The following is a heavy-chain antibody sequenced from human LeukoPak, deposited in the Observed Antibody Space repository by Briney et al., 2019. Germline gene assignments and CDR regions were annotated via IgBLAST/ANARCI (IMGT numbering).Heavy chain of an antibody. J-gene: IGHJ4*02. D-gene: IGHD3-10*01. CDR1: GFTFTDFC. CDR3: ARDLSEGTGNYYEHY. Sequence: GGSLRLSCAAAGFTFTDFCMHWLRQAPGKGLEWVAVIWGTGTITYYADSVKGRFTISRDNSKNTLYLQMSSLRVDDTAVYYCARDLSEGTGNYYEHYWGQGTLVTVSS. CDR2: IWGTGTIT. V-gene: IGHV3-33*01.